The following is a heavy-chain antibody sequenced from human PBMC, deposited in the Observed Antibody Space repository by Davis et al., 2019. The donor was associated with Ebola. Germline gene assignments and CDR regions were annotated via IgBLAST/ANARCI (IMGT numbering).Heavy chain of an antibody. V-gene: IGHV1-69*13. Sequence: SVKVSCKASGSTFSSYAISWVRQAPGQGLEWMGGIIPIFGPANYAQKFQGRVTITADESTTTVYMELSSLRSEDTALYYCASGVAGTRETFDYWGQGTLVTVSS. CDR2: IIPIFGPA. CDR1: GSTFSSYA. J-gene: IGHJ4*02. D-gene: IGHD1-1*01. CDR3: ASGVAGTRETFDY.